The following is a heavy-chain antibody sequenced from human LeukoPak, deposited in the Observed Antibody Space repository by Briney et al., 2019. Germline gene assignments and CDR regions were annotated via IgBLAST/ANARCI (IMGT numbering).Heavy chain of an antibody. J-gene: IGHJ4*02. V-gene: IGHV3-53*01. D-gene: IGHD3-10*01. CDR1: GFTVSSNY. CDR2: IYSGGST. Sequence: GGSLRLSCAASGFTVSSNYMSWVRQAPGKGLEWVSVIYSGGSTYYADSVKGRFTISRDNSKNTLYLQMNSLRAEDTAVYYCARDHGAYYYGSGSYDYWGQGTLVTVSS. CDR3: ARDHGAYYYGSGSYDY.